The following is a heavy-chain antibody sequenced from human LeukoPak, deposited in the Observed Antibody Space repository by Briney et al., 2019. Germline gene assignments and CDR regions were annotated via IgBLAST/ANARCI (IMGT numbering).Heavy chain of an antibody. CDR2: ISAYNGNT. CDR1: GYTFNTYG. V-gene: IGHV1-18*01. Sequence: ASVKVSCKTSGYTFNTYGIIWVRQAPGQGLERLGWISAYNGNTKYAQTLPGRVTMTTETSTSTAYMEVRSLTSGDTAVYYCAREPYGGYPDYWGQGTLVTVSS. CDR3: AREPYGGYPDY. J-gene: IGHJ4*02. D-gene: IGHD5-12*01.